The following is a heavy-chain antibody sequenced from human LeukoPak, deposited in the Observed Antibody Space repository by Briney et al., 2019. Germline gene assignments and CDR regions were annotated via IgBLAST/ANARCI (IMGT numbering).Heavy chain of an antibody. CDR2: IYTSGST. CDR1: GGSISSYY. V-gene: IGHV4-4*07. Sequence: PSETLSLTCTVSGGSISSYYWSWIRQPAGKGLEWIGRIYTSGSTNYNPSLKSRVTMSVDTSKNQFSLKLSSVTAADTAVYYCARGNYDFWSGPPYYYMDVWGKGTTVTVSS. D-gene: IGHD3-3*01. J-gene: IGHJ6*03. CDR3: ARGNYDFWSGPPYYYMDV.